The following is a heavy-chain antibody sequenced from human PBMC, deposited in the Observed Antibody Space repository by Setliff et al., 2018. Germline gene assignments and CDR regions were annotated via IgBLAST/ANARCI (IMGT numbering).Heavy chain of an antibody. CDR3: ARDASASDGRNAFDI. Sequence: PSETLSLTCTVPGGSISDNGYFWGWVRQPPGKGLEWIGNIYFGGNTYFNPSFKSRVTMSIDTPNSQFSLKLSSVTAADTAIYYCARDASASDGRNAFDIWGQGTRGTVS. J-gene: IGHJ3*02. V-gene: IGHV4-39*07. D-gene: IGHD1-26*01. CDR2: IYFGGNT. CDR1: GGSISDNGYF.